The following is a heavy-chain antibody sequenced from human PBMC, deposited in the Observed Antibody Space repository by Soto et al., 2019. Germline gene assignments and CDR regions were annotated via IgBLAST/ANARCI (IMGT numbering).Heavy chain of an antibody. CDR1: GYRFPIYW. J-gene: IGHJ3*02. CDR2: VYPGDSDT. D-gene: IGHD6-25*01. Sequence: GESLKISCKGSGYRFPIYWIGWVRQMPGKGPEWMGTVYPGDSDTKYSPSFQGRVTISADKSIAIVYLQWSSLKASDTAMYYCVRTKAAGQNDSFNIWGQGKMVTVS. CDR3: VRTKAAGQNDSFNI. V-gene: IGHV5-51*01.